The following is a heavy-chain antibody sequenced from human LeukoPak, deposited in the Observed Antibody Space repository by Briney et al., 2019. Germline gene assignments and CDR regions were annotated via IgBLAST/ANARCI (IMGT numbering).Heavy chain of an antibody. J-gene: IGHJ3*02. CDR3: ARGGGYYDSSGYYTNNDAFDI. CDR1: GGSISSGNHY. Sequence: SQTLSLTCTVSGGSISSGNHYWSWIRQPPGKGLEWIGYIYNSGSTYYNPSLKSRVTISVDTSKNQFSLKLSSVTAADTAVYYCARGGGYYDSSGYYTNNDAFDIWGQETMVTVSS. V-gene: IGHV4-30-4*01. CDR2: IYNSGST. D-gene: IGHD3-22*01.